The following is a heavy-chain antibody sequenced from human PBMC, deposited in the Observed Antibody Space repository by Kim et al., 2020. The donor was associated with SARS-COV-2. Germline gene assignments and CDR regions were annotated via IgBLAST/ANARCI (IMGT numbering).Heavy chain of an antibody. CDR3: ARDGGGSSGYYYYGMDV. J-gene: IGHJ6*02. D-gene: IGHD2-15*01. Sequence: GGSLRLSCAASGFTFSSYSMNWVRQAPGKGLEWVSSISSSSSYIYYADSVKGRFTISRDNAKNSLYLQMNSLRAEDTAVYYCARDGGGSSGYYYYGMDVWGQGTTVTVSS. CDR2: ISSSSSYI. CDR1: GFTFSSYS. V-gene: IGHV3-21*01.